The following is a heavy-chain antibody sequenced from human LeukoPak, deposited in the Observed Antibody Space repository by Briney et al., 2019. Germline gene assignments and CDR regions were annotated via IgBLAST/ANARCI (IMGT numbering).Heavy chain of an antibody. CDR2: INPNSGGT. Sequence: ASVKVSCKASGYTFTGYYMHWVRQAPGQGLEWMGWINPNSGGTNYAQKFQGRVTMTRDTSISTAYMELSRLRSDDTAVYYCARDSEYYYDSSGYYYEDYYRGMDVWGQGTTVTVSS. D-gene: IGHD3-22*01. V-gene: IGHV1-2*02. CDR1: GYTFTGYY. J-gene: IGHJ6*02. CDR3: ARDSEYYYDSSGYYYEDYYRGMDV.